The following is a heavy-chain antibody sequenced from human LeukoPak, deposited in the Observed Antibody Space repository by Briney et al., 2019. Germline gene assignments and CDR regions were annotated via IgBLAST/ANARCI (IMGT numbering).Heavy chain of an antibody. CDR1: GYTFTNV. D-gene: IGHD2-21*01. CDR3: ARDDCGDTCYPGGY. Sequence: ASVKVSCKASGYTFTNVVNWVRQAPAQRPEWMGWINATNGDTKYSQNFQGRVTITRDTSASTAYMELSSLKSEDTALYYCARDDCGDTCYPGGYWGQGTLVTVSS. J-gene: IGHJ4*02. V-gene: IGHV1-3*01. CDR2: INATNGDT.